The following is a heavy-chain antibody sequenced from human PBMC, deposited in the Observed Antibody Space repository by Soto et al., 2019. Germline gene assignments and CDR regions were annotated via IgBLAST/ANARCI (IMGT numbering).Heavy chain of an antibody. V-gene: IGHV3-53*01. CDR3: AKGGPGASSGLFEY. Sequence: PVGSLRLSCAASGFIVTSNYMSWVRQAPGKGLEWVSVIYSDGTTNYAESVKGRFTISRDNSKNTVYLQMNSLRAEDTAVYYCAKGGPGASSGLFEYWGQGTLVTVSS. CDR1: GFIVTSNY. CDR2: IYSDGTT. J-gene: IGHJ4*02. D-gene: IGHD3-10*01.